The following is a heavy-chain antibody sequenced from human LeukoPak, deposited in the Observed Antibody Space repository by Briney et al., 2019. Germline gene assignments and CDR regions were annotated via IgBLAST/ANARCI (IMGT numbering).Heavy chain of an antibody. V-gene: IGHV1-69*05. D-gene: IGHD1-1*01. CDR2: IIPIFGTA. Sequence: SVKVSCKASGGTFSSYAISWVRQAPGQGLEWMGRIIPIFGTANYAQKFQGRVTITTDESTSTAYMELSSLRSEDTAVYYWAVRVDRLGTDDYWGQGTLVTVSS. CDR1: GGTFSSYA. CDR3: AVRVDRLGTDDY. J-gene: IGHJ4*02.